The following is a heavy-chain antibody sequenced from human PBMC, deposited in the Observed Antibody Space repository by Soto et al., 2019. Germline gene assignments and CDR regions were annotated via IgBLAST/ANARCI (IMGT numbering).Heavy chain of an antibody. Sequence: GGSLRLSCAASGFTFSNYEMNWVRQAPGKGLEWVSYINGHGTTKKYADSVEGRFTISRDNAWSSLFLQMNSLTDEDTAVYYCARETYDNAFDFWGQGTLVTVSS. CDR2: INGHGTTK. D-gene: IGHD3-9*01. V-gene: IGHV3-48*03. CDR3: ARETYDNAFDF. J-gene: IGHJ4*02. CDR1: GFTFSNYE.